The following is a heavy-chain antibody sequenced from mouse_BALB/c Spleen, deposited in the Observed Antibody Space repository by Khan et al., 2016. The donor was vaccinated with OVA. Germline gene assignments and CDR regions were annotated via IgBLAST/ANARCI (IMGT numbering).Heavy chain of an antibody. CDR1: GYSITSDYA. D-gene: IGHD2-3*01. CDR3: ARDGSRYNYAMDY. Sequence: VQLQQSGPGLVKPSQSLSLTCTVTGYSITSDYAWNWIRQFPGNKLEWMGYINYSGSTNYNPSLKSRISITRDTSKNQFFLQLNSVTTEDTATYYCARDGSRYNYAMDYWGQGTAGTVSS. J-gene: IGHJ4*01. V-gene: IGHV3-2*02. CDR2: INYSGST.